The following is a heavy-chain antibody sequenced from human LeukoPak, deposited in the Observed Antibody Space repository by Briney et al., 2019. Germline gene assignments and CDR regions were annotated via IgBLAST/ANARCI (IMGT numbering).Heavy chain of an antibody. CDR3: ARDHGQQLVPFDY. CDR2: IWYDGSNK. Sequence: PGRSLRLSCAASGFTFSSYGMHWVRQAPGKGLEWVAVIWYDGSNKYYADSVKGRFTISRDNSENTLYLQMNSLGAEDTAVYYCARDHGQQLVPFDYWGQGTLVTVSS. CDR1: GFTFSSYG. V-gene: IGHV3-33*01. D-gene: IGHD6-13*01. J-gene: IGHJ4*02.